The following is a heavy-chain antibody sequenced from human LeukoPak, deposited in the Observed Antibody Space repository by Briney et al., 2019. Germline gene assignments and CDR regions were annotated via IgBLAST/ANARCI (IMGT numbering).Heavy chain of an antibody. CDR2: MKRDGSEV. CDR3: ARYTEYYFDY. V-gene: IGHV3-7*01. CDR1: GFTFSTYW. Sequence: GGSLRLSCAASGFTFSTYWMAWVRQAPGKGLEWVANMKRDGSEVYYANSVKGHFTISRDNAKNSLYLQMNSLRAEDTAVYYCARYTEYYFDYWGQGTLVTVSS. D-gene: IGHD2-2*02. J-gene: IGHJ4*02.